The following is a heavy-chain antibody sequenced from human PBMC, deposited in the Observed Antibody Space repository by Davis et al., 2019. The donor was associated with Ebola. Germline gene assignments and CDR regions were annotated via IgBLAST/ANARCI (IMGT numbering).Heavy chain of an antibody. CDR3: ARDIAMIVVGHWFDP. D-gene: IGHD3-22*01. CDR2: INHSGST. Sequence: SETLSLTCAVYGGSFSGYYWSWIRQPPGKGLEWIGEINHSGSTNYNPSLKSRVTISVDTSKNQFSLKLSSVTAADTAVYYCARDIAMIVVGHWFDPWGQGTLVTVSS. J-gene: IGHJ5*02. V-gene: IGHV4-34*01. CDR1: GGSFSGYY.